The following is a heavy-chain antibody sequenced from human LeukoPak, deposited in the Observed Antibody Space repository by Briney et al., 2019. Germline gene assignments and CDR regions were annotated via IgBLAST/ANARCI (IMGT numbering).Heavy chain of an antibody. D-gene: IGHD3-22*01. CDR1: GYTFTGYY. CDR3: ARDEPSYDSSGYYYDPWAPRTIYYIDV. V-gene: IGHV1-2*02. Sequence: GASVKVSCKASGYTFTGYYMHWVRQAPGQGLEWMGWINPNSGGTNYAQKFQGRVTMTTDTSTSTAYMELRSLRSDDTAVYYCARDEPSYDSSGYYYDPWAPRTIYYIDVWGKGTTVTVSS. CDR2: INPNSGGT. J-gene: IGHJ6*03.